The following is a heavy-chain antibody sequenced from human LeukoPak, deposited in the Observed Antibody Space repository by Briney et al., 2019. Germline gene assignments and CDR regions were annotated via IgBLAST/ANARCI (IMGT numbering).Heavy chain of an antibody. CDR2: VYPGDSDT. CDR1: GDIFTSHW. J-gene: IGHJ3*02. CDR3: ASWNYYDSSGYWPDAFDI. V-gene: IGHV5-51*01. D-gene: IGHD3-22*01. Sequence: PGESLKISCKGSGDIFTSHWIGWVRQMPGKGLEWMGIVYPGDSDTRYSPSFQGQVTISADKSISTAYLQWSSLKASDTAMYYCASWNYYDSSGYWPDAFDIWGQGTMVTVSS.